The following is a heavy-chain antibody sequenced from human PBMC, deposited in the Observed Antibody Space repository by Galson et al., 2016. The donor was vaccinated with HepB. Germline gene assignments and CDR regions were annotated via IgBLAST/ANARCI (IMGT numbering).Heavy chain of an antibody. CDR3: AKDSDRGIAAAGTTFEA. V-gene: IGHV3-9*01. CDR2: INWNSHYV. Sequence: SLRLSCAASGFTLEDYAMHWVRQAPGKGLGWVSGINWNSHYVAYADSVKGRFTISRDNAKNSLYLQMDGLRGDDTALYYCAKDSDRGIAAAGTTFEAWGQGTLVAVS. J-gene: IGHJ5*02. CDR1: GFTLEDYA. D-gene: IGHD6-25*01.